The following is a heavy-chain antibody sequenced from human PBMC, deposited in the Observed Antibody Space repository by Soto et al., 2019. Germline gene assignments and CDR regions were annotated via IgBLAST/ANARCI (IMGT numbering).Heavy chain of an antibody. CDR2: IYSSGST. J-gene: IGHJ6*02. D-gene: IGHD3-10*01. CDR1: GFTDSSNS. Sequence: EVQRVESGGDLVQPGGSLRLSCAASGFTDSSNSMSWVRQAPGKGLEWVSVIYSSGSTYYADSVKGRFSISRDNSKNTLYLQMNSLRAEDSAVYYCASGPGGMDVWGQGTTVTVSS. V-gene: IGHV3-66*01. CDR3: ASGPGGMDV.